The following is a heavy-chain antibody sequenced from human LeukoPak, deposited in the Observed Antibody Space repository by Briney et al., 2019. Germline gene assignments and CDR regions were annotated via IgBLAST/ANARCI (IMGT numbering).Heavy chain of an antibody. D-gene: IGHD4/OR15-4a*01. CDR3: ARRAGAYSHPYDY. CDR1: GFTVSNS. Sequence: GGSLRLSCTVSGFTVSNSMSWVRQAPGKGLEWVSFIYSDNTHYSDSVKGRFTISRDNSKNTLYLQMNSLRAEDTAVYYCARRAGAYSHPYDYWGQGTLVTVSS. CDR2: IYSDNT. J-gene: IGHJ4*02. V-gene: IGHV3-53*01.